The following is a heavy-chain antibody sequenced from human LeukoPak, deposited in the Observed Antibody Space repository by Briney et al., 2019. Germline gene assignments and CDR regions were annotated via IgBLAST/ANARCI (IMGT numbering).Heavy chain of an antibody. V-gene: IGHV4-38-2*02. Sequence: SETLSLTCTVSGYSISSGYYWSWIRQPPGKGLEWIGEINHSGSTNYNPSLKSRVTISVDTSKNQFSLKLSSVTAADTAVYYCARAMAAQIFDYWGQGTLVTVSS. CDR2: INHSGST. D-gene: IGHD6-6*01. J-gene: IGHJ4*02. CDR3: ARAMAAQIFDY. CDR1: GYSISSGYY.